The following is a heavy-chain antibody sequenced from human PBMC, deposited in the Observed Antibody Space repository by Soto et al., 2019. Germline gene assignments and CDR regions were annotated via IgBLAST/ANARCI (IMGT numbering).Heavy chain of an antibody. D-gene: IGHD2-21*02. V-gene: IGHV4-4*01. Sequence: DTLSLTCGVSGGAVASSHWWSWVRQSPSRGLEWIGNVYHTGDTNFNPSLQSRVTFSVDKSNNQFSLRLTSLTAADTAVYFCAREIVTAGGNNYFDPWGPGTLVTVSS. CDR2: VYHTGDT. CDR3: AREIVTAGGNNYFDP. J-gene: IGHJ5*02. CDR1: GGAVASSHW.